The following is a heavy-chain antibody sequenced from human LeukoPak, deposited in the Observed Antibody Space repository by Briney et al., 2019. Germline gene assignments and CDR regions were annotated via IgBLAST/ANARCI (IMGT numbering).Heavy chain of an antibody. D-gene: IGHD6-13*01. Sequence: SVKVSCKASGGTFSSYAISWVRQAPGQGLERVGGIIPIFGTANYAQKFQGRVTITADESTSTAYMELSSLRSEDTAVYYCARGHSSSWYLMRDNWFDPWGQGTLVTVSS. J-gene: IGHJ5*02. CDR2: IIPIFGTA. V-gene: IGHV1-69*01. CDR1: GGTFSSYA. CDR3: ARGHSSSWYLMRDNWFDP.